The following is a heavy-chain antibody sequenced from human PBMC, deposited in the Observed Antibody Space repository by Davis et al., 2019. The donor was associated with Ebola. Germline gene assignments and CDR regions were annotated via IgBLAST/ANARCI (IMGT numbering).Heavy chain of an antibody. J-gene: IGHJ6*03. D-gene: IGHD6-19*01. Sequence: ASVKVSCKASGYTFTSYYMHWVRQAPGQGLEWMGIINPSGGSTSYAQKFQGRVTMTRDTSTSTVYMELSSLRSEDTAVYYCARDRGAGAAYYYMDVWGKGTTVTVSS. CDR2: INPSGGST. CDR1: GYTFTSYY. V-gene: IGHV1-46*01. CDR3: ARDRGAGAAYYYMDV.